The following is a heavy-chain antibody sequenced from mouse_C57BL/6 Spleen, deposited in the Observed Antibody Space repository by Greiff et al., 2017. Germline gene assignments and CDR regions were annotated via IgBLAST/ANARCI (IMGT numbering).Heavy chain of an antibody. Sequence: VQLQQSGPELVKPGASVKISCKASGYAFSSSWMNWVKQRPGKGLEWIGRIYPGDGDTNYNGKFKGKATLTADKSSSTAYMQLSSLTSEDSAVYFCARREDYDSFAYWGQGTLVTVSA. V-gene: IGHV1-82*01. J-gene: IGHJ3*01. CDR1: GYAFSSSW. CDR2: IYPGDGDT. D-gene: IGHD2-4*01. CDR3: ARREDYDSFAY.